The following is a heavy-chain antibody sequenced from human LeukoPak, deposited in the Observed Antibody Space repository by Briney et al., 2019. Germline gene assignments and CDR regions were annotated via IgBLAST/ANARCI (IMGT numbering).Heavy chain of an antibody. CDR2: ISYDGSNK. D-gene: IGHD5-18*01. J-gene: IGHJ5*02. Sequence: GGSLRLSCAASGFTFSSYAMRWVRQAPGKGLEWVAVISYDGSNKYYADSVKGRFTISRDNSKNTLYLQMNSLRAEDTAVYYCAKGAYYTAMVSWFDPWGQGTLVTVSS. V-gene: IGHV3-30*04. CDR1: GFTFSSYA. CDR3: AKGAYYTAMVSWFDP.